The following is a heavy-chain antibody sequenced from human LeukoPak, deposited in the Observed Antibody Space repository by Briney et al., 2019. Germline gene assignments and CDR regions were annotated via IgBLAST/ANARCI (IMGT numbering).Heavy chain of an antibody. V-gene: IGHV3-23*01. CDR3: AKSTYDSSGYYYGNDAFDI. Sequence: PGGSLRLSCAASGFTFSSYAMTWVRQAPGKGLEWGSGVSGSGGNTYYADSVRGRFTISRDNSKNTLYLQMNSLRAEDTAVYHCAKSTYDSSGYYYGNDAFDIWGQGTMVTVSS. CDR2: VSGSGGNT. D-gene: IGHD3-22*01. CDR1: GFTFSSYA. J-gene: IGHJ3*02.